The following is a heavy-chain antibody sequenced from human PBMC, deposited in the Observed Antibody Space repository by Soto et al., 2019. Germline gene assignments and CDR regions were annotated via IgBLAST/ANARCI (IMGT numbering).Heavy chain of an antibody. Sequence: QVQLVQSGAEVKKPGSSVKVSCKASGGTFSSYAISWVRQAPGQGLEWMGGIIPIFGTANYAQKFQGRVTIAADESTSTAYMELRSLRSDDTAVYYCASPAAGTGSYYYGMDVWGQGTTVTVSS. CDR3: ASPAAGTGSYYYGMDV. CDR1: GGTFSSYA. D-gene: IGHD6-13*01. J-gene: IGHJ6*02. V-gene: IGHV1-69*12. CDR2: IIPIFGTA.